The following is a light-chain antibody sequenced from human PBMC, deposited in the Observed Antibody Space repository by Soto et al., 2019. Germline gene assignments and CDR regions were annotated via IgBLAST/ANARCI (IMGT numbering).Light chain of an antibody. Sequence: EIVLTQSSGTLSLSPGERATLSCRASQSVSSSYLAWYQQKPGQGPRLLIYGASSRATGIPDRFSGSGSGTDFTLTISRLEPEDFAVYYCQQYGSSPGTFGQGTKVEIK. CDR2: GAS. J-gene: IGKJ1*01. CDR3: QQYGSSPGT. V-gene: IGKV3-20*01. CDR1: QSVSSSY.